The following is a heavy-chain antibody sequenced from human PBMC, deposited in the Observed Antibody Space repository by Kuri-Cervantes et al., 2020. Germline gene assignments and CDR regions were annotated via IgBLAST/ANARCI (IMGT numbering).Heavy chain of an antibody. Sequence: GGSLRLSCAASGFTVSRNYMSWVRQAPGKGLEWVSAISGSGGSTYYADSVKGRFTISRDNSKNTLYLQMNSLRAEDTAVYYCAKDPPDTVAGGYYYYYMDVWGKGTTVTVSS. D-gene: IGHD4-11*01. CDR1: GFTVSRNY. CDR3: AKDPPDTVAGGYYYYYMDV. CDR2: ISGSGGST. J-gene: IGHJ6*03. V-gene: IGHV3-23*01.